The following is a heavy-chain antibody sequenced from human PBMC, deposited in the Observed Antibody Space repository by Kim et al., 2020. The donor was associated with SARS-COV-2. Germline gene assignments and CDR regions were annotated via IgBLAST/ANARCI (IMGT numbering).Heavy chain of an antibody. Sequence: STNYHPSLKSRVTISVDTSKNQFSLKLSSVTAADTAVYYCARYSSKTLDYWGQGTLVTVSS. V-gene: IGHV4-59*01. J-gene: IGHJ4*02. CDR3: ARYSSKTLDY. CDR2: ST. D-gene: IGHD6-13*01.